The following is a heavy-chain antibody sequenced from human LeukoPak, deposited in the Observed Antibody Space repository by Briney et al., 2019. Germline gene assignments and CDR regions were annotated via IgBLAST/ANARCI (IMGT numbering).Heavy chain of an antibody. CDR3: AKDWDIVVVPAASTTYFDY. J-gene: IGHJ4*02. CDR2: ISGSGGST. CDR1: GFTFSSYA. D-gene: IGHD2-2*01. V-gene: IGHV3-23*01. Sequence: GGSLRLSCAASGFTFSSYAMSWVRQAPGKGLEWVSAISGSGGSTYYADSVKGRFTISRDNSKNTLYLQMNSLRAEDTAVYYCAKDWDIVVVPAASTTYFDYWGQGTLVTVSS.